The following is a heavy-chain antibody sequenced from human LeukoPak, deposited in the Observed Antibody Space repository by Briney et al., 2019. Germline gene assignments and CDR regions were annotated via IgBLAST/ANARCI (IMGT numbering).Heavy chain of an antibody. CDR2: INPSGGST. CDR1: GYTFTSYY. J-gene: IGHJ4*02. Sequence: ASVKVSCKASGYTFTSYYMHWVRQAPGQGLEWMGIINPSGGSTSYAQKFQGRVTMTRDTSTSTVYMELSSLRSDDTAVYYCARDRAGTVTTNYWGQGTLVTVSS. CDR3: ARDRAGTVTTNY. D-gene: IGHD4-11*01. V-gene: IGHV1-46*01.